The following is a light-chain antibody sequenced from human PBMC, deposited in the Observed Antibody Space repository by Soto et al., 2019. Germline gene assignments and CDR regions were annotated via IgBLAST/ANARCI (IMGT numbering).Light chain of an antibody. J-gene: IGKJ4*01. CDR2: GAS. V-gene: IGKV3-15*01. Sequence: EVVLTRSPATLSVSPGAGATLSCRASQSVGSNLAWYQQKPGQTPRVLIYGASTRAIGIPARFSGSGFGTEFTLTISSLQSEDFVVYYCQQYSNWPLLSFGGGTKVEIK. CDR3: QQYSNWPLLS. CDR1: QSVGSN.